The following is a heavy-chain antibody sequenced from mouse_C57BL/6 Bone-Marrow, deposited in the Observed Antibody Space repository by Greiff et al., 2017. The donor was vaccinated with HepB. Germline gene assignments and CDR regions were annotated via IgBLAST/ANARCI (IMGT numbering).Heavy chain of an antibody. CDR2: ISNGGGST. CDR3: ARRITTVVATDWYFDV. Sequence: EVQLVESGGGLVQPGGSLKLSCAASGFTFSDYYMYWVRQTPEKRLEWVAYISNGGGSTYYPDTVKGRFTISRDNAKNTLYLQMSRLKSEDTAMYYCARRITTVVATDWYFDVWGTGTTVTVSS. J-gene: IGHJ1*03. CDR1: GFTFSDYY. V-gene: IGHV5-12*01. D-gene: IGHD1-1*01.